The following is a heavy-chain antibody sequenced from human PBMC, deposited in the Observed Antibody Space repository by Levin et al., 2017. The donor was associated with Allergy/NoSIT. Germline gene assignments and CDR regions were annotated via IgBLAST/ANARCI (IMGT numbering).Heavy chain of an antibody. V-gene: IGHV1-2*02. D-gene: IGHD1-14*01. CDR1: GYTFTGYY. Sequence: ASVKVSCKASGYTFTGYYMHWVRQAPGQGLEWMGWINPNSGGTNYAQKFQGRVTMTRDTSISTAYMELSRLRSDDTAVYYCARVGRSWNHRTPPDYWGQGTLVTVSS. CDR3: ARVGRSWNHRTPPDY. J-gene: IGHJ4*02. CDR2: INPNSGGT.